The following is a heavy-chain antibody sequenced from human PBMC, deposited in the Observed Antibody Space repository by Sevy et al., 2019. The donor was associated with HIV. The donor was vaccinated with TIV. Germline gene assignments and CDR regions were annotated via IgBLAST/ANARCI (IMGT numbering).Heavy chain of an antibody. CDR2: IYYTGHI. J-gene: IGHJ4*02. D-gene: IGHD1-26*01. CDR1: GGSITSLY. Sequence: SEPLSLTCTVSGGSITSLYWNWIRQPPGKGLEWIANIYYTGHINYNPSLKSRVTLSLDTSKNQFSLRLSSVTAADTAMYYCAGENAWGRGYSWGQGTLVTVSS. V-gene: IGHV4-59*08. CDR3: AGENAWGRGYS.